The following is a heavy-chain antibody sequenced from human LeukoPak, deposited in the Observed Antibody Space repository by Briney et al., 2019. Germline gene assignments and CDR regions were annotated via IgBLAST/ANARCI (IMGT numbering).Heavy chain of an antibody. J-gene: IGHJ6*04. D-gene: IGHD2-15*01. V-gene: IGHV1-69*01. CDR2: IIPIFGTA. CDR1: GGTFSSYA. CDR3: ARSGYCSGGSCYSNYYYGMDV. Sequence: SVKVSCKASGGTFSSYAISWVRQAPGQGLEWMGGIIPIFGTANYAQKFQGRVTISADESTSTAYMELSSLRSEDTAVYYCARSGYCSGGSCYSNYYYGMDVWGKGTTVTVSS.